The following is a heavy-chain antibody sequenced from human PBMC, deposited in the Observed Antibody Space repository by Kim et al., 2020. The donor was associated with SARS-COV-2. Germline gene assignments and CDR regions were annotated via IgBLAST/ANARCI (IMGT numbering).Heavy chain of an antibody. D-gene: IGHD6-13*01. CDR2: IDKSGGRT. CDR1: RFTFSSNA. CDR3: AKDPAAAPLTLDY. Sequence: GGSLRLSCAASRFTFSSNAMSWFRQFTGKGLEWVSTIDKSGGRTYYADSVKGRFTISRDNSMNTLYLQMNSLGAEDTAVYYCAKDPAAAPLTLDYWGQGTLVTVSS. J-gene: IGHJ4*02. V-gene: IGHV3-23*01.